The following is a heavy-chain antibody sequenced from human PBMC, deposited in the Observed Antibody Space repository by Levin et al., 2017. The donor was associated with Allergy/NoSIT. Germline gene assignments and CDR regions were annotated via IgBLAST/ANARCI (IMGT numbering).Heavy chain of an antibody. CDR3: AREYDYVWGSYRPDYFDY. CDR2: ISSSSSTI. D-gene: IGHD3-16*02. Sequence: GGSLRLSCAASGFTFSSYSMNWVRQAPGKGLEWVSYISSSSSTIYYSDSVKGRFTISRDNAKNSLYLQMNSLRAEDTAVYYCAREYDYVWGSYRPDYFDYWGQGTLVTVSS. CDR1: GFTFSSYS. V-gene: IGHV3-48*01. J-gene: IGHJ4*02.